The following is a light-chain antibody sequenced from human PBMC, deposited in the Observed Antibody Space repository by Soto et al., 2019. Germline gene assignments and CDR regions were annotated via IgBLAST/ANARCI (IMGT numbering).Light chain of an antibody. V-gene: IGLV2-14*01. CDR1: SSDVGAYNY. J-gene: IGLJ3*02. CDR2: EVS. Sequence: QSALTQPASVSGSPGQSITISCTGTSSDVGAYNYVSWYQQHPGKAPKLMIYEVSNRPSGVSNRFSGSKSGNTASLTISGLQPEDEADYYCSSYTSSQGVFGGGTQLTVL. CDR3: SSYTSSQGV.